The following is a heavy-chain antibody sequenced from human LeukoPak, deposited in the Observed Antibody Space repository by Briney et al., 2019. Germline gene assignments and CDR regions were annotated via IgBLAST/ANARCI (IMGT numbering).Heavy chain of an antibody. CDR3: TRGGSGSYYNTYYNGLDA. V-gene: IGHV3-7*01. J-gene: IGHJ6*02. CDR2: IKQDGSEE. Sequence: GGSLRLSCAASGFTFGTYWMHWVRQAPGKGLEGVANIKQDGSEEYYVDSVKGRFSISRDNTKNSLYLQMDSLRAEDTAVYFCTRGGSGSYYNTYYNGLDAWGQGTKVTVSS. D-gene: IGHD3-10*01. CDR1: GFTFGTYW.